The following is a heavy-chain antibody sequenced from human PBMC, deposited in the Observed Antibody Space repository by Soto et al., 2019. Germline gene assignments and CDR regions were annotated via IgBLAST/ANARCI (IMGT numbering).Heavy chain of an antibody. J-gene: IGHJ4*02. CDR3: ARGYCSGTTCYEFDY. D-gene: IGHD2-2*01. Sequence: CKGSGYRFTNYWIGWVRQMPGKGLEWMGIIYPGDSDTRYSPSFQGQVTISADKSINTAYLQWSSLKASDTAMYYCARGYCSGTTCYEFDYWGQGTQVTVSS. CDR1: GYRFTNYW. V-gene: IGHV5-51*01. CDR2: IYPGDSDT.